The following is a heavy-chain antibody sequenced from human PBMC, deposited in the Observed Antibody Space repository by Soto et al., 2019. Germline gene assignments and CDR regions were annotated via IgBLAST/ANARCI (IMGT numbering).Heavy chain of an antibody. J-gene: IGHJ2*01. CDR3: ARHVASYWYFDL. Sequence: EVQLVQSGGGLVQPGGSLRLSCAASGFAVSTTYMGWVRQAPGKGLEWVSSIYTNGNTCYADSVRGRFTISTDSPRDTLYLQMTSLGVADTGMYFCARHVASYWYFDLWGRGTLVTVSS. D-gene: IGHD3-16*01. CDR1: GFAVSTTY. V-gene: IGHV3-66*04. CDR2: IYTNGNT.